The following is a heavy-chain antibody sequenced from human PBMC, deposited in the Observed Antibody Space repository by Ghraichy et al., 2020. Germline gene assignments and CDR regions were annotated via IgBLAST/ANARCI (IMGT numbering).Heavy chain of an antibody. V-gene: IGHV3-21*01. Sequence: GGSLRLSCTASGFTFSDYSMIWVRQAPGKGLEWVSSISRRSSPTYYADSVQGRFTISRDNDKNSVYLQMNSLRAEDTALYYCVRQVGDDSSNWFDPWGQGTLVTVSS. J-gene: IGHJ5*02. D-gene: IGHD5-18*01. CDR3: VRQVGDDSSNWFDP. CDR2: ISRRSSPT. CDR1: GFTFSDYS.